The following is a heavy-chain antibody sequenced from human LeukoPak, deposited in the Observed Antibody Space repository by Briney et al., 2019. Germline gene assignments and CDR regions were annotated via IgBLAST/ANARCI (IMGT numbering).Heavy chain of an antibody. CDR2: IIPIFGTA. J-gene: IGHJ4*02. Sequence: ASVKVSCKASGGTFSSYAISWVRQAPGQGLEWMGGIIPIFGTANYAQKFQGRVTITADKSTSTAYMELSSLRSEDTAVYYCARVELVPAAPLDYWGQGTLATVSS. V-gene: IGHV1-69*06. CDR3: ARVELVPAAPLDY. CDR1: GGTFSSYA. D-gene: IGHD2-2*01.